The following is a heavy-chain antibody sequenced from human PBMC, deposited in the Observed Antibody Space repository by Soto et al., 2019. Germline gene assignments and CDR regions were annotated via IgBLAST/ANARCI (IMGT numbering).Heavy chain of an antibody. J-gene: IGHJ4*02. D-gene: IGHD3-22*01. CDR3: AKDRERRITMIVVVIPPDY. V-gene: IGHV3-30*18. Sequence: QVQLVESGGGVVQPGRSLRLSCAASGLTFSSYSMHWVRQAPGKGLEWVAVISYDGSNKYYADSVKGRFTISRDNSKNTMYLQMKSMRAEDTAVYYCAKDRERRITMIVVVIPPDYWGQGTLVTVSS. CDR1: GLTFSSYS. CDR2: ISYDGSNK.